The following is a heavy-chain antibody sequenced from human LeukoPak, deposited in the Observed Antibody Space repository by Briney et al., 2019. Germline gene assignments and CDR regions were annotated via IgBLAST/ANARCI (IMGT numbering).Heavy chain of an antibody. CDR2: IHADGNGK. CDR1: GFPFSSSG. CDR3: ARSLTAREYFQH. V-gene: IGHV3-30*02. Sequence: GGSLRLSCAASGFPFSSSGMHWVRQAPGKGLEWVTFIHADGNGKYYADSVEGRFTVSRDSPKNTLSLQMNSLRVEDTAVYYCARSLTAREYFQHWGQGTLVTVSS. J-gene: IGHJ1*01. D-gene: IGHD6-6*01.